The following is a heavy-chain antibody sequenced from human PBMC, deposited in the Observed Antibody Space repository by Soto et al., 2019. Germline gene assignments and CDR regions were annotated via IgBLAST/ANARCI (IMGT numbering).Heavy chain of an antibody. D-gene: IGHD6-6*01. CDR2: ISAYNGNT. V-gene: IGHV1-18*04. Sequence: GASVKVSCKASGYTFTSYGISWVRQAPGQGLEWMGWISAYNGNTNYAQKLQGRVTMTTDTSTSTAYMELRSLRSDDTAVYYCARGHSSSPPYYYYGMDVWGQGTTVTVSS. J-gene: IGHJ6*02. CDR1: GYTFTSYG. CDR3: ARGHSSSPPYYYYGMDV.